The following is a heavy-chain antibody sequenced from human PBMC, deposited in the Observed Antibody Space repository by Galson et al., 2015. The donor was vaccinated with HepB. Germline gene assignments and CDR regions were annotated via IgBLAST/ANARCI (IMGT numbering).Heavy chain of an antibody. J-gene: IGHJ6*02. CDR1: GGTFSSYA. CDR2: IIPIFGTA. Sequence: QSGAEVKKPGESLKTSCKASGGTFSSYAISWVRQAPGQGLEWMGGIIPIFGTANYAQKFQGRVTITADESTSTAYMELSSLRSEDTAVYYCVRVGDIVVVVAEHYGMDVWGQGTTVTVSS. V-gene: IGHV1-69*01. CDR3: VRVGDIVVVVAEHYGMDV. D-gene: IGHD2-15*01.